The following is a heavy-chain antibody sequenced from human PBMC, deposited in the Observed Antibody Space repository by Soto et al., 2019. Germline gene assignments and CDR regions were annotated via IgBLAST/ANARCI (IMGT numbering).Heavy chain of an antibody. D-gene: IGHD3-3*01. V-gene: IGHV1-2*02. Sequence: QLHLVQSGAVVKKPGASVTVSCSASGYPVTAYYMHWVRQAPGRGLEWMGGINPATGAAKYTQTCQGRVSMTGASAPSTGFRNWGGLTSGDPAVFYWAGGGGVGVAGSAAFDMWGQGTLVTVSS. CDR3: AGGGGVGVAGSAAFDM. CDR1: GYPVTAYY. J-gene: IGHJ3*02. CDR2: INPATGAA.